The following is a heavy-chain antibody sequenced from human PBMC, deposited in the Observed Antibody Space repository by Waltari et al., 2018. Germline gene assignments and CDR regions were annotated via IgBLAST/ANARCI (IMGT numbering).Heavy chain of an antibody. V-gene: IGHV3-7*01. CDR3: VGWNDPINS. J-gene: IGHJ4*02. D-gene: IGHD1-1*01. CDR2: IGPDGSDK. CDR1: GFTISRFW. Sequence: EAQLVHSGGGLVQPGGSLTPSFAASGFTISRFWMTWIRQAPGQGLQWVAHIGPDGSDKYYVDSVKGRFTISRDNAENSLLLQMSSLRVEDTALYYCVGWNDPINSWGQGTLVAVSS.